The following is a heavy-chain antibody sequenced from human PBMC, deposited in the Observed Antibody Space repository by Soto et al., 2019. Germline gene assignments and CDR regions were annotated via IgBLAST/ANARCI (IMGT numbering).Heavy chain of an antibody. J-gene: IGHJ4*02. V-gene: IGHV4-39*01. D-gene: IGHD3-22*01. Sequence: QLQLQESGPGLVKPSQTLSLTCTVSGASISSSGYYWGWIRQPPAKGLEWIGSISYKGTTYYNPSLKGRVTISVDTSKNQFSLKLNSVTAADTAVFYCARSTFWYYHETGGYYCFDNWGQATLVTVSS. CDR2: ISYKGTT. CDR1: GASISSSGYY. CDR3: ARSTFWYYHETGGYYCFDN.